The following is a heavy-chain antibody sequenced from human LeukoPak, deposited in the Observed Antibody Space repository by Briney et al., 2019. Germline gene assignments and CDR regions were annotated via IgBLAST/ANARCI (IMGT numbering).Heavy chain of an antibody. J-gene: IGHJ4*02. V-gene: IGHV3-11*01. CDR3: AREGHDSGSYCRYECDY. CDR1: GFTFSNYD. Sequence: GGSLRLSCAASGFTFSNYDMSWIRQAPGKGLEWVSYISGSGSTTYYADSVKGRFTISRDNAKNSLYLQMNSLRAEDTAVYYCAREGHDSGSYCRYECDYWGQGTLVTVSP. CDR2: ISGSGSTT. D-gene: IGHD3-22*01.